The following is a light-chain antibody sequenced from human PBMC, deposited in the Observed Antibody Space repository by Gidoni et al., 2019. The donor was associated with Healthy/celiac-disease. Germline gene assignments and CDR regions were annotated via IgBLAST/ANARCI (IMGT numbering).Light chain of an antibody. J-gene: IGKJ1*01. Sequence: DIQMTHSPSSLSASVGDRVTITCRASQSISSYLNWYQQKPGKAPKLLIYCASSLQSGVPSRFSGSGSGTDFTLTISSLQPEDFATYYCQQCYSTPTTFGPGTKVEIK. V-gene: IGKV1-39*01. CDR2: CAS. CDR1: QSISSY. CDR3: QQCYSTPTT.